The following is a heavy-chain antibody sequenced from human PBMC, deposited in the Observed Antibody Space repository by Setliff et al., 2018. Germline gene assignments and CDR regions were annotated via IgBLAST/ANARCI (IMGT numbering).Heavy chain of an antibody. CDR2: INHRGST. CDR3: AKGGGRYHSDS. J-gene: IGHJ4*02. V-gene: IGHV4-34*01. Sequence: SETLSLTCAAYGGTFSDYYWTWIRQPPGKGLEWVGEINHRGSTNYNPSLKSRVTISVDTSKDQFSLKLTSMTAADTAVYYCAKGGGRYHSDSWGQGILVTVSS. D-gene: IGHD1-1*01. CDR1: GGTFSDYY.